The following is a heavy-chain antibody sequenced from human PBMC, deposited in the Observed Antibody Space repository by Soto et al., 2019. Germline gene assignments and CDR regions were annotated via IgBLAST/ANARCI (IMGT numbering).Heavy chain of an antibody. J-gene: IGHJ4*02. V-gene: IGHV4-59*01. Sequence: SETLSLTCTVSGGSISSYYWSWIRQPPGKGLEWIGYIYYSGSTNYNPSLKSRVTISVDTSKNQFSLKLSSVTAADTAGYYCARAKGAEEYYFDYWGQGTLVTVSS. CDR1: GGSISSYY. D-gene: IGHD3-10*01. CDR2: IYYSGST. CDR3: ARAKGAEEYYFDY.